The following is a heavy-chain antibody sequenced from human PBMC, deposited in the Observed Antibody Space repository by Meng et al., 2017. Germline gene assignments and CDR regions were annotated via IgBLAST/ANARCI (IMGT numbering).Heavy chain of an antibody. D-gene: IGHD6-19*01. CDR2: IYHGGNT. J-gene: IGHJ4*02. V-gene: IGHV4/OR15-8*02. CDR1: GCSISSVDW. CDR3: ASWIYSCGWQ. Sequence: VLREGWGPVLVSPSGTLSFTFVVSGCSISSVDWWRWVRQPPGKGLEWIGEIYHGGNTNYNPSLKSRVTISIDKSKNQFSLKLSSVTAADTAVYYCASWIYSCGWQWGQGTLVIVSS.